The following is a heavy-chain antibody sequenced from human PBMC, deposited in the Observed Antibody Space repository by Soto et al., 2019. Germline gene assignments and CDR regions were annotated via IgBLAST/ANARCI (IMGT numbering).Heavy chain of an antibody. V-gene: IGHV3-74*01. D-gene: IGHD2-15*01. Sequence: QTGGSLRLSCAASGFTFSSSWMHWVRQAPGKGLVWVSRINIDGSSTNYADSVKGRFTISRDNAKNTLYLQMNSLRAEDTAVYYCARPGINGPTGEYWCQGTLVIVSS. CDR3: ARPGINGPTGEY. J-gene: IGHJ4*02. CDR2: INIDGSST. CDR1: GFTFSSSW.